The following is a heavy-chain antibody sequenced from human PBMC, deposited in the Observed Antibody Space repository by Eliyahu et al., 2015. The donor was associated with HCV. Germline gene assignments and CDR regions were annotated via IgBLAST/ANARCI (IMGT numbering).Heavy chain of an antibody. CDR3: ARDPSFGVLIGDAFDI. V-gene: IGHV4-39*07. CDR1: GXSINSSSYF. Sequence: QLQLQESGPGLVKPSETLSLTCTVXGXSINSSSYFWGWIRQPPGKGLEWNGNIYYSGKTYYNPSLKSRLTISVDTSKNQFSLKLRSVTAADTAVYFCARDPSFGVLIGDAFDIWGQGTMVTVSS. D-gene: IGHD3-3*01. J-gene: IGHJ3*02. CDR2: IYYSGKT.